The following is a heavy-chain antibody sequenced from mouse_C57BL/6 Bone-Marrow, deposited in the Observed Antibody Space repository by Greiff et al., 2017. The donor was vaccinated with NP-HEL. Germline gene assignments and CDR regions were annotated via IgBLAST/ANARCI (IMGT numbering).Heavy chain of an antibody. CDR3: TRDGSSPYYAMDY. CDR2: IDPETGGT. CDR1: GYTFTDYE. J-gene: IGHJ4*01. V-gene: IGHV1-15*01. Sequence: VKLMESGAELVRPGASVTLSCKASGYTFTDYEMHWVKQTPVHGLEWIGAIDPETGGTAYNQKFKGKAILTADKSSSTAYMELRSLTSEDSAVYYCTRDGSSPYYAMDYWGQGTSVTVSS. D-gene: IGHD1-1*01.